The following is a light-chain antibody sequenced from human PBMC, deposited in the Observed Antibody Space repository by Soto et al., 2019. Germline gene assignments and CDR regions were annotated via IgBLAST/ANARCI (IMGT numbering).Light chain of an antibody. Sequence: EIVMTQAPATLSVSPGESPTLSCRASQSISGNLAWYQQKPGLXPRXXIYHTSTRATGVPARFSGSGSGTEFSITISSLQSEDAAVYEGQRYDNWPLTFGGGTKVDIK. J-gene: IGKJ4*01. CDR1: QSISGN. CDR3: QRYDNWPLT. CDR2: HTS. V-gene: IGKV3-15*01.